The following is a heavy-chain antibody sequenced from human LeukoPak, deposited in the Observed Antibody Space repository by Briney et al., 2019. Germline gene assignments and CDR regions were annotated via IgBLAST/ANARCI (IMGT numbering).Heavy chain of an antibody. V-gene: IGHV4-31*11. Sequence: PSQTLSLTCAVSGGSISSGGYYWSWIRQHPGKGLEWIGYIYYSGSTYYNPSLKSRVTISVDTSKNQFFLKLSSVTAADTAVYYCARRYSREYPEGGWFDPWGQGTLVTVSS. CDR3: ARRYSREYPEGGWFDP. CDR1: GGSISSGGYY. J-gene: IGHJ5*02. CDR2: IYYSGST. D-gene: IGHD4-11*01.